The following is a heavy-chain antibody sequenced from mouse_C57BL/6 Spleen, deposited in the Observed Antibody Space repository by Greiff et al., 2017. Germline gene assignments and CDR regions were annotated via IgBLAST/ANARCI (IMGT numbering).Heavy chain of an antibody. J-gene: IGHJ1*03. CDR3: TRARYAYWYFDV. V-gene: IGHV5-9-1*02. CDR2: ISSGGVYI. CDR1: GFTFSSYA. Sequence: DVLLVESGEGLVKPGGSLKLSCAASGFTFSSYAMSWVRQTPEKRLEWVAYISSGGVYIYYADTVKGRFTISRDNARNTLYLQMSSLKSEDTAMYYCTRARYAYWYFDVWGTGTTVTVSS.